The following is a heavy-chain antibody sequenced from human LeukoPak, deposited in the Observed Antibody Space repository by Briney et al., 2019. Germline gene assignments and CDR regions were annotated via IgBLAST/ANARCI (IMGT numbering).Heavy chain of an antibody. V-gene: IGHV4-59*08. CDR3: ARLESGVLGDPYYYDSSGYYYRGFFDT. Sequence: PSETLSLTCTVSGRSISSNYWRWVRQPPGKGLEWIGYIYDSGSTKYNLSPKRRVIISVDTSKNQFSLKLSSVTAADTAVYYCARLESGVLGDPYYYDSSGYYYRGFFDTRGQGSLVTVSS. CDR1: GRSISSNY. J-gene: IGHJ5*02. CDR2: IYDSGST. D-gene: IGHD3-22*01.